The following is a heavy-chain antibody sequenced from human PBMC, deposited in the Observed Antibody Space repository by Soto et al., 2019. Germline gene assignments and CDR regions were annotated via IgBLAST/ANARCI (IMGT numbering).Heavy chain of an antibody. V-gene: IGHV1-58*01. Sequence: GASVKVSCKASGFTFTSSAVQWVRQARGQRLEWIEWIVVGSGNTNYAQKFQERVTITRDMSTSTAYMELSSLRSEDTAVYYCAAGLGQLDTDFDYWGQGTLVTVSS. J-gene: IGHJ4*02. CDR2: IVVGSGNT. CDR3: AAGLGQLDTDFDY. D-gene: IGHD6-6*01. CDR1: GFTFTSSA.